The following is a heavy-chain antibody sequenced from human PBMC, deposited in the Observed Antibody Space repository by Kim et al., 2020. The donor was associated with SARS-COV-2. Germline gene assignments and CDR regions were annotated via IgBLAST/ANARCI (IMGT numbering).Heavy chain of an antibody. D-gene: IGHD6-19*01. CDR3: ARGRAVAGPTPNWFDP. V-gene: IGHV1-3*01. Sequence: ASVKVSCKASGYTFTSYAMHWVRQAPGQRLEWMGWINAGNGNTKYSQKFQGRVTITRDTSASTAYMELSSLRSEDTAVYYCARGRAVAGPTPNWFDPWGQGTLVTVSS. CDR2: INAGNGNT. CDR1: GYTFTSYA. J-gene: IGHJ5*02.